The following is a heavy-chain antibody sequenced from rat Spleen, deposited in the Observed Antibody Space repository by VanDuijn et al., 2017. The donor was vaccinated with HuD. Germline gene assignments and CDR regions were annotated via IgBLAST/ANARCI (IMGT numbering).Heavy chain of an antibody. CDR1: GFTFSNYD. J-gene: IGHJ4*01. Sequence: EVQLVEAGGGLVQPGRSLKLSCAASGFTFSNYDMAWVRQAPTKGLEWVASINTGGDNTYYGDSVKGRFTISRDDEKSILYLQMNSLRSEDTATYYCARPDGYTYVMDAWGQGASVTVSS. CDR2: INTGGDNT. CDR3: ARPDGYTYVMDA. V-gene: IGHV5S23*01. D-gene: IGHD1-4*01.